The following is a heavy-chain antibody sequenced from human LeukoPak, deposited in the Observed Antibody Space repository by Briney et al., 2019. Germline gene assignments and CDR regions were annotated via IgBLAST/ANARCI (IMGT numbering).Heavy chain of an antibody. CDR1: GYTLTELS. Sequence: EASVKVSCKVSGYTLTELSMHWVRQAPGKGLEWMGGFDPEDGETIYAQKFQGRVTMTEDTSTDTVYMELSSLRSEDTAVYYCATARITFGGVIVMPFDYWGQGTLVTVSS. D-gene: IGHD3-16*02. CDR2: FDPEDGET. CDR3: ATARITFGGVIVMPFDY. J-gene: IGHJ4*02. V-gene: IGHV1-24*01.